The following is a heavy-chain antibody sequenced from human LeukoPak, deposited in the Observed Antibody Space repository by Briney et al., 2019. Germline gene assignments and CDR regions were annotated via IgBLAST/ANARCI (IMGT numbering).Heavy chain of an antibody. J-gene: IGHJ4*02. CDR2: MNPNSGNS. CDR3: ARPQGPSYYDSSGPLDY. V-gene: IGHV1-8*01. Sequence: ASVNVSCKASGYTFTSYDINWVRQATGQGLEWMGWMNPNSGNSGYAQKFQGRVTMTRNNSISTAYMELSSLRSEDTAVYYCARPQGPSYYDSSGPLDYWGQGTLVTVSS. D-gene: IGHD3-22*01. CDR1: GYTFTSYD.